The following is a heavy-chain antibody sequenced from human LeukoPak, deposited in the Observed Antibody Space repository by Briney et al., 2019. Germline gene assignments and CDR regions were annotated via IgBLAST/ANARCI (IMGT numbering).Heavy chain of an antibody. V-gene: IGHV4-34*01. Sequence: SETLSRTGAIYGGSCSGYYWSWIRQPPGKGLEWIGEINHSGSTNYNPSLKSRVTISVDTSKNQFSLKLSSVTAADTAVYYCARFTAMVPPYWGQGTLVTVSS. D-gene: IGHD5-18*01. CDR2: INHSGST. CDR1: GGSCSGYY. J-gene: IGHJ4*02. CDR3: ARFTAMVPPY.